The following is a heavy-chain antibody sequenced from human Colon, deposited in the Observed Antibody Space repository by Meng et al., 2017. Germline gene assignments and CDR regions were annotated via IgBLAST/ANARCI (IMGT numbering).Heavy chain of an antibody. CDR1: GCSLRPSGGV. V-gene: IGHV2-5*02. CDR3: AHSGIAAAIDYYGMDV. Sequence: QITLKEVGLILVKPHQHLTLTRTFSGCSLRPSGGVVGWISQPPVKTMEWLALIFWDDDKRNRPSLKSRLTITKYTSKNQVVFTMTNMDPVDTATYYCAHSGIAAAIDYYGMDVWGQGTPVTVSS. CDR2: IFWDDDK. D-gene: IGHD6-13*01. J-gene: IGHJ6*02.